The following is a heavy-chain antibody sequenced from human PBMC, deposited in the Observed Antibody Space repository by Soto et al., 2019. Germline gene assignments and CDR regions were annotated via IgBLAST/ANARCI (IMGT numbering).Heavy chain of an antibody. J-gene: IGHJ4*02. D-gene: IGHD3-16*01. V-gene: IGHV3-9*01. CDR3: AISQDRGGRTTFIY. CDR2: INWKSDI. Sequence: GGSLRLSCAVSGFTFDDNAMHWVRQAPEKGLEWVSGINWKSDIGYADSVKGRFTISRDNAENSLYLQMNSLRAEDPALYYCAISQDRGGRTTFIYWGQGTQVTSPQ. CDR1: GFTFDDNA.